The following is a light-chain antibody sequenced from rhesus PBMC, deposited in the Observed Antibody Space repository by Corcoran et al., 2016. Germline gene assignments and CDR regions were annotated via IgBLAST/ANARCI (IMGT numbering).Light chain of an antibody. Sequence: EVVMTQSPATLSLSPGERATLSCRASQSVSSSLDWYQHKPGQAPRLLIYGASSRATGIPDRFSGSGSGTDFTLTIKSLEPEDVAVYYCQQHSDWPYTFGQGTKVEIK. CDR3: QQHSDWPYT. V-gene: IGKV3-24*01. J-gene: IGKJ2*01. CDR2: GAS. CDR1: QSVSSS.